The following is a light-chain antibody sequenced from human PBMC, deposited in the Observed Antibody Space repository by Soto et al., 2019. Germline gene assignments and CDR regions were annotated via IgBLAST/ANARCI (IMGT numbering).Light chain of an antibody. Sequence: SYELTQPPSLSVAPGQTARITCGGNNIGSKSVHWYQQKPGQAPVLVVHDDSDRPSGIPERFSGSNSGNTATLTITRVEAGDEADYYCQVWDTTTYHVVFGGGTKVTVL. CDR2: DDS. J-gene: IGLJ3*02. CDR3: QVWDTTTYHVV. V-gene: IGLV3-21*02. CDR1: NIGSKS.